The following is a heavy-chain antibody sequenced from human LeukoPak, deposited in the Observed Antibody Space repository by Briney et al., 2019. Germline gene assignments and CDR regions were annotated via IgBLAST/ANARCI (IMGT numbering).Heavy chain of an antibody. CDR1: GYTLTELS. V-gene: IGHV1-24*01. J-gene: IGHJ4*02. D-gene: IGHD5-24*01. CDR2: FDPEDGET. Sequence: ASVKVSCKVSGYTLTELSMHWVRQAPGKGLEWMGGFDPEDGETICAQKFQGRVTMTEDTSTDTAYMELSSLRSEDTAVYYCATLISGGYRDGYNFFDYWGQGTLVTVSS. CDR3: ATLISGGYRDGYNFFDY.